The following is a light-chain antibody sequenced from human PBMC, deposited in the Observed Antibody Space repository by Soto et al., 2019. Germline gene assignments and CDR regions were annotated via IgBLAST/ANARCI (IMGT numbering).Light chain of an antibody. CDR3: QQYNNWPPVT. Sequence: EIVMTQSPATLSVSLGQRATLSCRASQSVYNNLAWYQQKPGQAPRLLIYGASTRATGIPARLSGSGSGTEFTLTISSPQSEDFAVYYCQQYNNWPPVTFCPGTKVDI. CDR2: GAS. V-gene: IGKV3-15*01. J-gene: IGKJ3*01. CDR1: QSVYNN.